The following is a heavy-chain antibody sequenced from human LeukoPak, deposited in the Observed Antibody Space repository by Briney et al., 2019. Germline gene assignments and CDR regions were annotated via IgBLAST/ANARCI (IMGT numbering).Heavy chain of an antibody. Sequence: SETLSLTCTVSGGSISSGGYYWSWIRQPPGKGLEWIGYIYHSGSTYYNPSLKSRVTISVDRSKNQFSLKLSSVTAADTAVYYCARNGRGDYLMGVVWGQGTLVTVSS. D-gene: IGHD2-8*01. CDR2: IYHSGST. CDR3: ARNGRGDYLMGVV. CDR1: GGSISSGGYY. V-gene: IGHV4-30-2*01. J-gene: IGHJ4*02.